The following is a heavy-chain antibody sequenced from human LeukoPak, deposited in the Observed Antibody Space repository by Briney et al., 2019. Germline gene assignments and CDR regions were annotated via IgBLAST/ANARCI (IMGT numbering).Heavy chain of an antibody. J-gene: IGHJ5*02. V-gene: IGHV4-59*01. Sequence: SETLSLTCTVSGGSISSYYWSWIRQPPGKGLEWIGYIYYSGSTNYNPSLKSRVTISVDTSKNQFSLKLSSVTAADTAVYYCARVPTGYCSGGSCYPNWFDPWGQGTLVTVSP. CDR1: GGSISSYY. CDR3: ARVPTGYCSGGSCYPNWFDP. D-gene: IGHD2-15*01. CDR2: IYYSGST.